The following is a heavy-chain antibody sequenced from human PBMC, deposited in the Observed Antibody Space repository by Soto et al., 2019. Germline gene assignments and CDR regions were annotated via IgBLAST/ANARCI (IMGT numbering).Heavy chain of an antibody. Sequence: EVQLVESGGGLVKPGGSLRLSCAASGFTFSTYSMNWVRQAPGKGLEWVSAISSTSVNIYYADSVKGRFTISRDNAKNSLFLQMNSLRAEDTAVYYCSREARWAVTGTSPGDYWGQGTLVTVSS. CDR3: SREARWAVTGTSPGDY. J-gene: IGHJ4*02. CDR2: ISSTSVNI. CDR1: GFTFSTYS. V-gene: IGHV3-21*01. D-gene: IGHD6-19*01.